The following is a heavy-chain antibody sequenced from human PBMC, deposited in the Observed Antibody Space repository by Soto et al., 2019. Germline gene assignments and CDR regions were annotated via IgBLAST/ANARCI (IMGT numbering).Heavy chain of an antibody. J-gene: IGHJ4*02. CDR3: ARHMGSFTIFED. CDR1: GGSISSYY. Sequence: SETLSLTCTVSGGSISSYYWSWIRQPPGKGLEWIGYIYYSGSTNYNPSLKSRVTISVDTSKNQFSLKLSSVTAADTAVYYCARHMGSFTIFEDWGQGTLVTVSS. V-gene: IGHV4-59*08. CDR2: IYYSGST. D-gene: IGHD3-3*01.